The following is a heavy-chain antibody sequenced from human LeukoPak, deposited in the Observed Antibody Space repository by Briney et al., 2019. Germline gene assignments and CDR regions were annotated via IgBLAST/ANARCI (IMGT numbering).Heavy chain of an antibody. J-gene: IGHJ6*02. CDR2: INHSGST. V-gene: IGHV4-34*01. CDR3: ARLGYCSGGSCSPYYYYYYGMDV. Sequence: SETLSLTCAVYGGSFSGYYWSWIRQPPGKGLEWIGEINHSGSTNYNPSLKSRVTISVDTSKNQFSLKLSSVTAADTAVYYCARLGYCSGGSCSPYYYYYYGMDVWGQGTTVTVSS. CDR1: GGSFSGYY. D-gene: IGHD2-15*01.